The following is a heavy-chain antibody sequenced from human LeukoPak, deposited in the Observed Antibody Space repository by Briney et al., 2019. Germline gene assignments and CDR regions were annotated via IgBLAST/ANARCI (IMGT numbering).Heavy chain of an antibody. Sequence: SETLSLTCTVSGGSISSSSYYWGWIRQPPGKGLEWIGSIYYSGSTYYNPSLKSRVTISVDTSKNQFSLKLSSVTAADTAVYYCARCAGIWFGEPSPGDYWGQGTLVIVSS. CDR1: GGSISSSSYY. D-gene: IGHD3-10*01. CDR3: ARCAGIWFGEPSPGDY. J-gene: IGHJ4*02. V-gene: IGHV4-39*01. CDR2: IYYSGST.